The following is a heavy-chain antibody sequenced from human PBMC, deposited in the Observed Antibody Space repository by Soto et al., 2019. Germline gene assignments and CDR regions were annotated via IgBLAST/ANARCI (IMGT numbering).Heavy chain of an antibody. D-gene: IGHD6-19*01. CDR2: ISGSGDTT. CDR3: AKAKEIAVVITTPFDY. V-gene: IGHV3-23*01. CDR1: GFTFSTYA. J-gene: IGHJ4*02. Sequence: EVQLLESGGDLVQPGGSLRLSCAVSGFTFSTYAMSWVRQAPGKGLEWVSGISGSGDTTYYADSMKGRFTISRDNSKNTLYLQMNSLRAEDTALYYCAKAKEIAVVITTPFDYWGQGTLVTVSS.